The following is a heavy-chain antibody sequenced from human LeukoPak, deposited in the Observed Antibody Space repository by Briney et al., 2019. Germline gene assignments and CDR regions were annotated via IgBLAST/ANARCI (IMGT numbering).Heavy chain of an antibody. D-gene: IGHD3-3*01. V-gene: IGHV4-34*01. J-gene: IGHJ4*02. Sequence: SETLSLTCAVYGGSFSGYYWSWIRQPPGKGLEWIGEINHSGSTNYNPSLKSRVTISVDTSRNQFSLKLSSVTAADTAVYYCARYDFWSGYYYYWGQGTLVTVSS. CDR3: ARYDFWSGYYYY. CDR1: GGSFSGYY. CDR2: INHSGST.